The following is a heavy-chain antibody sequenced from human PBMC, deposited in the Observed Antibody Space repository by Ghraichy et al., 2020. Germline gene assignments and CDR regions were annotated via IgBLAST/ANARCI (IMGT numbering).Heavy chain of an antibody. Sequence: SQTLSLTCTVSGGSISSSSYYWGWIRQPPGKGLEWIGSIYYSGSTYYNPSLKSRVTISVDTSKNQFSLKLSSVTAADTAVYYCARHDGQWLVNWGPGFDYWGQGTMVTVSS. V-gene: IGHV4-39*01. CDR2: IYYSGST. CDR3: ARHDGQWLVNWGPGFDY. D-gene: IGHD6-19*01. CDR1: GGSISSSSYY. J-gene: IGHJ4*02.